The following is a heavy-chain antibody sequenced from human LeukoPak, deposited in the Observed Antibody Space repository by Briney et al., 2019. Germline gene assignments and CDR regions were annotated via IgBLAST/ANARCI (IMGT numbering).Heavy chain of an antibody. D-gene: IGHD3-22*01. V-gene: IGHV1-8*03. Sequence: ASVKVSCKASGYTFTGYYMHWVRQAPGQGLEWMGWMNPNSGNTGYAQKFQGRVTITRNTSISTAYMELSSLRSEDTAVYYCARGYTYYYDSSVYGGFDPWGQGTLVTVSS. CDR1: GYTFTGYY. CDR3: ARGYTYYYDSSVYGGFDP. CDR2: MNPNSGNT. J-gene: IGHJ5*02.